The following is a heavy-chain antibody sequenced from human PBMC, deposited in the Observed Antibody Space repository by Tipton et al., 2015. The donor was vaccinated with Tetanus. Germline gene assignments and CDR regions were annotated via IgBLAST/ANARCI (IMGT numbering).Heavy chain of an antibody. D-gene: IGHD1-1*01. J-gene: IGHJ4*02. V-gene: IGHV4-34*01. Sequence: TLSLTCAVYGGSFSGYYWTWIRQPPVKGLEWIGEINPSGSTNYNPSLKSRVTMSIDTSGNRFSLDLTSVTAADTAIYYCARASHFQWERVRLDYWGQGLRVTVSS. CDR3: ARASHFQWERVRLDY. CDR2: INPSGST. CDR1: GGSFSGYY.